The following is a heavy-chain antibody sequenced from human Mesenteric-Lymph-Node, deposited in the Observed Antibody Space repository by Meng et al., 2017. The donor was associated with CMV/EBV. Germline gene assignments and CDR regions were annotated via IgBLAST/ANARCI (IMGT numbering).Heavy chain of an antibody. CDR1: GYTFTSYD. CDR3: ARTLQVGYYYYYYYGMDV. J-gene: IGHJ6*02. Sequence: ASVKVSCKASGYTFTSYDINWVRQATGQGLEWMGWMNPNSGNTGYAQKFQGRVTITRNTSISTAYMELSSLRSDDTAVYYCARTLQVGYYYYYYYGMDVWGQGTTVTVSS. V-gene: IGHV1-8*03. D-gene: IGHD2-15*01. CDR2: MNPNSGNT.